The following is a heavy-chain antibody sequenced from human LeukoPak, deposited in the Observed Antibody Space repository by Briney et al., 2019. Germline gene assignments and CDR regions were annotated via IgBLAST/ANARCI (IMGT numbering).Heavy chain of an antibody. V-gene: IGHV4-34*01. CDR1: GGSFSGYY. CDR2: INHSGST. CDR3: AREPVYGDYYFAY. D-gene: IGHD4-17*01. J-gene: IGHJ4*02. Sequence: SETLSLTCAVYGGSFSGYYWSWIRQPPGKGLEWIGEINHSGSTNYNPSLRSRVTISVDTSKNQFSLKLSSVTAADTAVYYCAREPVYGDYYFAYWGQGTLVTVSS.